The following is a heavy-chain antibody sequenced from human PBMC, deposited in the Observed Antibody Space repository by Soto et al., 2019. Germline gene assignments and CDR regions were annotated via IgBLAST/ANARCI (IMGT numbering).Heavy chain of an antibody. Sequence: ASVKVSCKASGYDFTAYDINWVRQASGQGLEWMGWMNPINGATGSARRFQGRVSMTRNTATNTADLELTSLRSDDTAVYYCGRGPSPRAPAGGTPYYYAMDVWGQGTTVTVSS. CDR3: GRGPSPRAPAGGTPYYYAMDV. CDR2: MNPINGAT. CDR1: GYDFTAYD. V-gene: IGHV1-8*02. J-gene: IGHJ6*02. D-gene: IGHD6-13*01.